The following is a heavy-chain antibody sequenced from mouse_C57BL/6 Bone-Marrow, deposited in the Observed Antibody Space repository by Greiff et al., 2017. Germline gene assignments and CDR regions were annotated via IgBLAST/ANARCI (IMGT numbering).Heavy chain of an antibody. D-gene: IGHD6-5*01. CDR1: GYTFTGSW. Sequence: QVQLQQSGAELMKPGASVKLSCKATGYTFTGSWLEWVKQRPGHGLAWTGEILPGSGSTNYNEKFQGKATFTAGTSSNTAYMQLSSLTTEDSAIYYCARRLYHYAMDCWGQGTAVTDSS. J-gene: IGHJ4*01. V-gene: IGHV1-9*01. CDR2: ILPGSGST. CDR3: ARRLYHYAMDC.